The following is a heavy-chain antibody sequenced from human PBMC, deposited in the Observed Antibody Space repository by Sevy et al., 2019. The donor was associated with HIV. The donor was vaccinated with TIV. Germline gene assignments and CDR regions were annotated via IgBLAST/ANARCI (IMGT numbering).Heavy chain of an antibody. D-gene: IGHD6-19*01. J-gene: IGHJ4*02. CDR2: ISGISTDT. CDR3: ARRSSGWDYLDY. CDR1: GFTFSDYY. Sequence: GGSLRLSCAASGFTFSDYYMSWIRQSPGKGLEWVSLISGISTDTNYADSMKGRFTISRDNAKNSLYLQMNSLRAEDTAVYYCARRSSGWDYLDYWGQGTLVTVSS. V-gene: IGHV3-11*06.